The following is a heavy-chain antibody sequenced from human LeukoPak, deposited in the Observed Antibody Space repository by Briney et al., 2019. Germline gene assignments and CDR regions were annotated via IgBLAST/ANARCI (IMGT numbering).Heavy chain of an antibody. Sequence: HPGGSLRLSCAASGFTLRNYWMHWVRQPPGKGLVWVSHINGDGSNTGYADSVKGRFTISRDNAKNTLYLQINSLRAEDTAVYYCARGNYPSSFDSWGQGTLVTVSS. D-gene: IGHD5-24*01. CDR3: ARGNYPSSFDS. CDR2: INGDGSNT. V-gene: IGHV3-74*01. J-gene: IGHJ4*02. CDR1: GFTLRNYW.